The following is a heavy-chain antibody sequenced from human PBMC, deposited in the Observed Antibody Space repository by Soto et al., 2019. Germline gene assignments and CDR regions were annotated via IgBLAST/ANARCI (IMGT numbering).Heavy chain of an antibody. V-gene: IGHV1-2*02. CDR3: ARGLTIAAFKGMDV. J-gene: IGHJ6*02. CDR2: INPNSGGT. D-gene: IGHD6-6*01. CDR1: GYTFIGYY. Sequence: ASVKVSCKASGYTFIGYYMHWVRQAPGQGLEWMGWINPNSGGTNYAQKFQGRVTMTRDTSISTAYMELSRLRSDDTAVYYCARGLTIAAFKGMDVWGQGTTVTVSS.